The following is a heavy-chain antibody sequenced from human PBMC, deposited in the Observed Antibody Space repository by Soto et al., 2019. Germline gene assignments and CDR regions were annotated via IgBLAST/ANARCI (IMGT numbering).Heavy chain of an antibody. V-gene: IGHV4-34*01. Sequence: SVTLSLTCAVYGGSFSGYYWSWIRQPPGKRLEWIGEINHSGSTNYNPSLKSRLTISVDRSKNQFSLKVNSVTAEDTAVYYCAKDGGDLRYSEWLAHLFDHWGQGALVTVSS. J-gene: IGHJ4*02. CDR1: GGSFSGYY. D-gene: IGHD3-9*01. CDR2: INHSGST. CDR3: AKDGGDLRYSEWLAHLFDH.